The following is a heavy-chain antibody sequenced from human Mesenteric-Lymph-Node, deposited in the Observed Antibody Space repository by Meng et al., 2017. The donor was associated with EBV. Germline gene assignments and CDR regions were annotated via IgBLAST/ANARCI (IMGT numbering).Heavy chain of an antibody. V-gene: IGHV1-69*06. J-gene: IGHJ5*01. Sequence: QVAPGQAGAEVEKPGSSVKVSCKASGGNFRNYAISWVRQAPGQGLEWMGGIIPIFGTPNYAQKFKGRVTMTADKSTPTVYMELTSLKSEDTAVYYCATDDCSGGKCYTSLDSWGQGTLVTVSS. D-gene: IGHD2-15*01. CDR3: ATDDCSGGKCYTSLDS. CDR1: GGNFRNYA. CDR2: IIPIFGTP.